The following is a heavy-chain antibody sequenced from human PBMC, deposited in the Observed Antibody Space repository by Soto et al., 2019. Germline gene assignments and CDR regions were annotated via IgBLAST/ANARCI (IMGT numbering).Heavy chain of an antibody. CDR3: ARMTFDDYFDY. V-gene: IGHV4-59*01. Sequence: QVQLQESGPGLVKPSETLSLTCTVSGGSISSYYWSWIRQPPGKGLEWIGYIYYSGSTNCNPSLKSRVTISVDTSKNLFSLKLSSVTAAGTAVYYCARMTFDDYFDYWGQGTLVTVSS. CDR1: GGSISSYY. CDR2: IYYSGST. J-gene: IGHJ4*02. D-gene: IGHD2-21*02.